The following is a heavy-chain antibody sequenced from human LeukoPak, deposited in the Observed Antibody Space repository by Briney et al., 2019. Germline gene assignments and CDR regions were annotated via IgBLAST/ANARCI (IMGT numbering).Heavy chain of an antibody. V-gene: IGHV2-5*01. CDR3: SHKSVRGVVFDY. Sequence: SGPTLVKPTQTLTLTCTFSGFSVTTSGVGVGWIRQPPGKALECLALLYWNDEKRYSPSLKSRLTITKDTAENQVVLTMTNMDPVDTATYYCSHKSVRGVVFDYWGQGALVTVSS. CDR1: GFSVTTSGVG. J-gene: IGHJ4*02. CDR2: LYWNDEK. D-gene: IGHD3-10*01.